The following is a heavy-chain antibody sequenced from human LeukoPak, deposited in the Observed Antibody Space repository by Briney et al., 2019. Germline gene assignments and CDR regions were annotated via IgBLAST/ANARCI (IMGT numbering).Heavy chain of an antibody. V-gene: IGHV4-59*01. D-gene: IGHD6-19*01. CDR3: ARVVAVAGTYFDL. J-gene: IGHJ2*01. Sequence: SETLSLTCAVYGGSFSGYYWSWIRQPPGKGLEWIGYIYYSGSTNYNPSLKSRVTISVDTSKNQFSLKLSSVTAADTAVYYCARVVAVAGTYFDLWGRGTLVTVSS. CDR1: GGSFSGYY. CDR2: IYYSGST.